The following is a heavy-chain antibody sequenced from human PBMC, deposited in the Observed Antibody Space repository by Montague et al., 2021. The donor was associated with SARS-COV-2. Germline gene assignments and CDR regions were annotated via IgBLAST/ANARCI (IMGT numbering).Heavy chain of an antibody. V-gene: IGHV6-1*01. CDR1: GDSVSSTSAS. J-gene: IGHJ3*01. Sequence: CAISGDSVSSTSASWNWIRQSPSRGLEWLGRTYYRSWWRSQYPGSLESRITISGDTSKNQFSLQLNSVTPEDTAVYYCASAFYGDHWAFDAWGQGTMVAVSS. CDR2: TYYRSWWRS. D-gene: IGHD3-3*02. CDR3: ASAFYGDHWAFDA.